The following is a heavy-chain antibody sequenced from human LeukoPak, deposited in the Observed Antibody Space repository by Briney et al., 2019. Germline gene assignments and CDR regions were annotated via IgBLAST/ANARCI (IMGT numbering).Heavy chain of an antibody. CDR2: IYSSGST. Sequence: SETLSLTCTVSGDSISQSNYYWGWLRQPPGKALEWLGSIYSSGSTYYDPPLKSRITVSADMSKNQFSLKVTSVTAADTAVYYCARHGNDYGACWFDYWGQGNLVIVSS. CDR1: GDSISQSNYY. D-gene: IGHD4-17*01. CDR3: ARHGNDYGACWFDY. J-gene: IGHJ4*02. V-gene: IGHV4-39*01.